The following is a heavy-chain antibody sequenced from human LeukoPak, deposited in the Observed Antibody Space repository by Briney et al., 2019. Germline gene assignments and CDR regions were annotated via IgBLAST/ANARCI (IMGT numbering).Heavy chain of an antibody. CDR1: GYTFTSYG. D-gene: IGHD4-17*01. J-gene: IGHJ5*02. V-gene: IGHV1-18*01. Sequence: ASVKVSCKASGYTFTSYGINWVRQAPGQALEWMGWISAYNKRNYAQKFQGRVTMTTDTSTSTAYMELRNLRSDDTAVYYCARVSAPPDYGDYVSENWFDPWGQGTLVTVSS. CDR3: ARVSAPPDYGDYVSENWFDP. CDR2: ISAYNKR.